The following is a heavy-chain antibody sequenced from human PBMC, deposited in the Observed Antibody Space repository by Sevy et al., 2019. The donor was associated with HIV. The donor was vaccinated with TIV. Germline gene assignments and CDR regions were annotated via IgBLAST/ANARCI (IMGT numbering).Heavy chain of an antibody. V-gene: IGHV3-33*01. CDR3: AGRDGYYDFWNGGMDV. Sequence: GGSLRLSCAASGFTFSSYGMHWVRQAPGKGLEWVAVIWYDGSNKYSADSVKGRFTISRDNSKNTLYLQMNSLRAEDSAVYYCAGRDGYYDFWNGGMDVWGQGTTVTVSS. CDR1: GFTFSSYG. CDR2: IWYDGSNK. D-gene: IGHD3-3*01. J-gene: IGHJ6*02.